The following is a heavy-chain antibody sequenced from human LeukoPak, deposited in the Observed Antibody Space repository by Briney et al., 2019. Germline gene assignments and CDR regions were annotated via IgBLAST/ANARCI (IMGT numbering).Heavy chain of an antibody. CDR3: ARASNDYFDY. Sequence: GGSLRLSCAASGFTFSSYSMNWVRQAPGKGLEWVSSISSSSSYIYYADSVKGRFTIPRDNAKNSLYLQMNSLRAEDTAVYYCARASNDYFDYWGQGTLVTVSS. CDR2: ISSSSSYI. CDR1: GFTFSSYS. J-gene: IGHJ4*02. D-gene: IGHD1-1*01. V-gene: IGHV3-21*01.